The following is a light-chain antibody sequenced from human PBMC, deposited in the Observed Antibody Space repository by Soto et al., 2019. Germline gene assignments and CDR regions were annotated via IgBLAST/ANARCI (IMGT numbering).Light chain of an antibody. CDR2: WAS. CDR1: ETVLSSNSRNY. CDR3: HQYYTSPFT. J-gene: IGKJ3*01. Sequence: DIVMTQSPDSLAVSLGERATINCKSSETVLSSNSRNYLGWYQLKPGQPPKLLITWASTRESGVPDRFTGSVSGTDFTLTITSLQAEDVALYFCHQYYTSPFTFSPGTKVDIQ. V-gene: IGKV4-1*01.